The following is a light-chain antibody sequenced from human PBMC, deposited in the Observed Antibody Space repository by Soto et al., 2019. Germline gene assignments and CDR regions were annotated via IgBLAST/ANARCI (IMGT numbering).Light chain of an antibody. CDR1: QSISSW. CDR3: QQHNSYSPA. J-gene: IGKJ1*01. V-gene: IGKV1-5*01. Sequence: DIQMTQSPSTLSASVGDRFTITFRASQSISSWLAWYQQRPGKAPKLLIYDASSLQSGVPSRFSGSGSGTEFTLTVSCMQPEDFSTHSSQQHNSYSPAFGQGTKVDIK. CDR2: DAS.